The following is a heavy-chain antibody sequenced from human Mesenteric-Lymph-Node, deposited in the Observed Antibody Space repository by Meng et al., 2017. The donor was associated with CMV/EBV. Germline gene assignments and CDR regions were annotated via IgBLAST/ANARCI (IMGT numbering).Heavy chain of an antibody. CDR2: ISSGGST. CDR3: ARGPSYREFDY. J-gene: IGHJ4*02. Sequence: LSCAASSCCVSCNYMSWVRQAPGRGLEWVSLISSGGSTYYADSVKGRFTISRDHSKNTLDLQMTSLRAEDMAVYYCARGPSYREFDYWGQGALVTVSS. V-gene: IGHV3-53*01. CDR1: SCCVSCNY.